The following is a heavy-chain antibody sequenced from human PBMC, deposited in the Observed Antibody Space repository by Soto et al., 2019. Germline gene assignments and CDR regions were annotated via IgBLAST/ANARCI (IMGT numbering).Heavy chain of an antibody. CDR3: ASVTFGGIVLAH. CDR1: AASFSKYC. CDR2: IYLNGNK. Sequence: SETLSRTCTVSAASFSKYCWTWIRQSAGEGLEWIGYIYLNGNKNYNPSLKRRVTMSIDTYKKQFSLNLSSVTAADTAVYYCASVTFGGIVLAHWGQGALVTVS. J-gene: IGHJ4*02. V-gene: IGHV4-59*01. D-gene: IGHD3-16*01.